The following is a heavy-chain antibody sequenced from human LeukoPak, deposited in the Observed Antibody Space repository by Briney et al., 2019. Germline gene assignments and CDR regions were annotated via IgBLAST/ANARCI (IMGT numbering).Heavy chain of an antibody. V-gene: IGHV4-59*01. CDR2: IYYSGST. CDR1: GGSISSYY. Sequence: SETLSLTCTVSGGSISSYYWSWIRQPPGKGLEWIGYIYYSGSTNYNPSLKSRVTISVDTSKNQFSLKLSSVTAADTAVYYCARVEGDSSGYWGFDPWGQGTLVTVSS. CDR3: ARVEGDSSGYWGFDP. D-gene: IGHD3-22*01. J-gene: IGHJ5*02.